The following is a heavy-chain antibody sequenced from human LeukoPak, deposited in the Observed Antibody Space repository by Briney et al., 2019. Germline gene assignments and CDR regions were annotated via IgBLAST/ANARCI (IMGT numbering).Heavy chain of an antibody. V-gene: IGHV3-23*01. D-gene: IGHD4-11*01. J-gene: IGHJ5*02. CDR2: ISGSGGST. CDR1: GFTFSSYA. CDR3: AKDRPFTVTTPNWFDP. Sequence: GGSLRLSCAASGFTFSSYAMSWVRQAPGKGLEWVSAISGSGGSTYYADSVKGRFTISRDNSKNTLYLQMNSPRAEDTAVYYCAKDRPFTVTTPNWFDPWGQGTLVTVSS.